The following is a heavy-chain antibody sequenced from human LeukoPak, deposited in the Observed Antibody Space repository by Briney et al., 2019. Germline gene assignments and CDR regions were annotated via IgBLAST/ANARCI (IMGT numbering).Heavy chain of an antibody. J-gene: IGHJ6*02. D-gene: IGHD6-19*01. CDR3: AKVNTPPVAGNTPYYYYYGMDV. CDR2: ISGSGGST. Sequence: SGGSLRLSCAASGFTFSSYAMSWVRQAPGKGLEWVSAISGSGGSTYYADSVKGRFTISRDNSKNTLYLQMNSLRAEDTAVYYCAKVNTPPVAGNTPYYYYYGMDVWGQGTTVTVSS. V-gene: IGHV3-23*01. CDR1: GFTFSSYA.